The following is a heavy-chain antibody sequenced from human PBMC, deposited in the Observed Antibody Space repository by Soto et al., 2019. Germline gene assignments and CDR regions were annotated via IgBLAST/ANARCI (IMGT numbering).Heavy chain of an antibody. CDR1: GYTFTSYA. CDR2: INAGNGNT. D-gene: IGHD2-2*02. CDR3: AKSATVPAAIAY. V-gene: IGHV1-3*01. Sequence: QVQLVQSGAEVKKPGASVKVSCKASGYTFTSYAMHWVRQAPGQRLEWLGWINAGNGNTKYSQKFQGRVTITRDTSASTAYMELSSLRSEDTAVYYCAKSATVPAAIAYWGQGTLVTVSS. J-gene: IGHJ4*02.